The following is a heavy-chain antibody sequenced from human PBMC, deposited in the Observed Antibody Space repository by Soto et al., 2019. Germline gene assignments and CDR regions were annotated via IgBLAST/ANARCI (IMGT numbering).Heavy chain of an antibody. CDR3: NRGSEYDFWSGYL. CDR2: IVPMFGTS. D-gene: IGHD3-3*01. Sequence: QERLVQSGAEVRKPGSSVKVSCKVTGGTSTRYAINWVRQAPDKGLEWMGGIVPMFGTSKYAQKFQGRVTITADTSTNIAYMELRSLRSEDTAVYYCNRGSEYDFWSGYLWGQGTLVSVSS. V-gene: IGHV1-69*06. CDR1: GGTSTRYA. J-gene: IGHJ4*02.